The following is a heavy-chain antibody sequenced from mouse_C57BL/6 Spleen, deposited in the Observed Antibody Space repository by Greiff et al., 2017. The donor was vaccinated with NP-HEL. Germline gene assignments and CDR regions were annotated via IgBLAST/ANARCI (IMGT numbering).Heavy chain of an antibody. J-gene: IGHJ3*01. D-gene: IGHD1-1*01. V-gene: IGHV6-3*01. CDR3: TNYYGSSYWFAY. Sequence: EVHLVESGGGLVQPGGSMKLSCVASGFTFSNYWMNWVRQSPEKGLEWVAQIRLKSDNYATHYAESVKGRFTISRDDSKSSVYLQMNNLRAEDTGIYYCTNYYGSSYWFAYWGQGTLVTVSA. CDR2: IRLKSDNYAT. CDR1: GFTFSNYW.